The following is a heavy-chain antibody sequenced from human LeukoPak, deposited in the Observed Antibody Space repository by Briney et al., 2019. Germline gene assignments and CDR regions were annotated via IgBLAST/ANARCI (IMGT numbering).Heavy chain of an antibody. CDR3: ARVIAVAGPDY. D-gene: IGHD6-19*01. J-gene: IGHJ4*02. Sequence: GRSLRLSCAASGFTISSYAMHWVRQAPGKGLEWVAVISYDGSNKYYADSVKGRYTISRDNAKNSLYLQMNSLRAEDTAVYYCARVIAVAGPDYWGQGTLVTVSS. V-gene: IGHV3-30-3*01. CDR2: ISYDGSNK. CDR1: GFTISSYA.